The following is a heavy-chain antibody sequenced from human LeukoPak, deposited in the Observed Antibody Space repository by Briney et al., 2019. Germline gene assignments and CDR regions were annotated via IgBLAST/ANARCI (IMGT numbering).Heavy chain of an antibody. J-gene: IGHJ3*02. V-gene: IGHV3-23*01. CDR1: EFTFSTYA. D-gene: IGHD1-26*01. Sequence: GGSLRLSCAASEFTFSTYAMSWVLQAPGKGLEWISGISGNGKTTHYADSVTGRFIISRDNSQNTLYLQMNSLRAEDAAVYYCITDPGAWEPIWGQGTMVTVSS. CDR3: ITDPGAWEPI. CDR2: ISGNGKTT.